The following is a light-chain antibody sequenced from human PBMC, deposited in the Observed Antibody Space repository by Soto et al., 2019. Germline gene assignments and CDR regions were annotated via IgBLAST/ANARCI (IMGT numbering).Light chain of an antibody. CDR1: SSDVGGYNY. CDR3: SSYTSSSTPV. V-gene: IGLV2-14*01. CDR2: EVI. Sequence: QSALAQPASVSGSPGQSITISCTGTSSDVGGYNYVSWYQQHPGKAPKLIICEVINRPSGVSNRFSGSKSGNTASLTISGLQAEDEADYYCSSYTSSSTPVFGTGTKVTVL. J-gene: IGLJ1*01.